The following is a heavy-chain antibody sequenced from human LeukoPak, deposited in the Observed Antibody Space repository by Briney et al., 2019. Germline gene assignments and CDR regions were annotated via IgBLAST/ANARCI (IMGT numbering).Heavy chain of an antibody. CDR2: IIPILGIA. V-gene: IGHV1-69*04. J-gene: IGHJ4*02. CDR3: ARDSGLAYCGGDCYPGDY. D-gene: IGHD2-21*02. CDR1: GGTFSSYA. Sequence: ASVKVSCKASGGTFSSYAISWVRQAPGQGLEWMGRIIPILGIANYAQKFQGRVTITADKSTSTAYMELSSLRSEDTAVYYCARDSGLAYCGGDCYPGDYRGQGTLVTVSS.